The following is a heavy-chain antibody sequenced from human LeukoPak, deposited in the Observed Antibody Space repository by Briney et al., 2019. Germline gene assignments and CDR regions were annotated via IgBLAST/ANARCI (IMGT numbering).Heavy chain of an antibody. Sequence: PSETLSLTCTVSGGSISSYYWSWIRQPPGKGLEWIGYIYYSGSTYYSPSLKSRVTISVDTSKNQFSLKLSSVTAADTAVYYCARPVPSRLGWFDPWGQGTLVTVSS. D-gene: IGHD1-1*01. CDR3: ARPVPSRLGWFDP. CDR1: GGSISSYY. J-gene: IGHJ5*02. CDR2: IYYSGST. V-gene: IGHV4-59*08.